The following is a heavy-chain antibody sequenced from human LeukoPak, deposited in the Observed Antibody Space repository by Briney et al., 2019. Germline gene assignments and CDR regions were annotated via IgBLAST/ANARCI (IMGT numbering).Heavy chain of an antibody. CDR2: INHSGST. V-gene: IGHV4-34*01. J-gene: IGHJ6*03. CDR1: GGSFSGYY. D-gene: IGHD2-15*01. Sequence: SETLSLTCAVYGGSFSGYYWSWIRQPPGKGLEWIGEINHSGSTNYNPSLKSRVIISVDTSKNQFSLKLSSVTAADTAVYYCASTSRRSLGYCSGGSCYGWRHNYYYYMDVWGKGTTVTVSS. CDR3: ASTSRRSLGYCSGGSCYGWRHNYYYYMDV.